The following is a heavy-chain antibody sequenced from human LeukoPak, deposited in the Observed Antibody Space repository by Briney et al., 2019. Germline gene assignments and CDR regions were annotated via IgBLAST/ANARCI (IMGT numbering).Heavy chain of an antibody. CDR2: TYYRSKWYN. D-gene: IGHD1-26*01. CDR1: GDSVSSNSAA. J-gene: IGHJ5*02. V-gene: IGHV6-1*01. Sequence: SQTLSLTCAISGDSVSSNSAAWNWIRQSPSRGLEWLGRTYYRSKWYNDYAVSVKSRITINPDTSKNQFSLQLNSVTPEDTAVYNCARIDSSGGYGPNWFDPWGQGTLVTVSS. CDR3: ARIDSSGGYGPNWFDP.